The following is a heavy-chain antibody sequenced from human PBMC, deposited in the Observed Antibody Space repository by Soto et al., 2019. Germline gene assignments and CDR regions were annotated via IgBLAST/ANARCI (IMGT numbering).Heavy chain of an antibody. CDR2: IDPSDSYT. Sequence: RWESLKISCQGSGYTFTGHWISWVRQMPGKGLEWMGRIDPSDSYTDYSPTVQGHVTMSADKSINTAYLQWSSLQASDTAVYYCTRHTGYDSSLDYWGQGTLVTVSS. J-gene: IGHJ4*02. D-gene: IGHD5-12*01. V-gene: IGHV5-10-1*01. CDR1: GYTFTGHW. CDR3: TRHTGYDSSLDY.